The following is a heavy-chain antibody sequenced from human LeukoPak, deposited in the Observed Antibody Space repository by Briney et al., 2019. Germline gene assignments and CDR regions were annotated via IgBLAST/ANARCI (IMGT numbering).Heavy chain of an antibody. D-gene: IGHD3-22*01. CDR2: IYYSGST. V-gene: IGHV4-59*08. Sequence: SETLSLTCAVYGGSFSGYYWSWIRQPPGKGLEWIGYIYYSGSTNYNPSLKSRVTISVDTSKNQFSLKLSSVTAADTAVYYCARYYYDSSGYYGTFDYWGQGTLVTVSS. CDR1: GGSFSGYY. CDR3: ARYYYDSSGYYGTFDY. J-gene: IGHJ4*02.